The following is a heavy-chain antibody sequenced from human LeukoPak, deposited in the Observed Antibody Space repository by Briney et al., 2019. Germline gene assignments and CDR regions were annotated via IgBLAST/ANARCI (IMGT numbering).Heavy chain of an antibody. CDR2: ISAYNGKT. CDR1: GYTFTSYA. J-gene: IGHJ4*02. CDR3: ARARVAGYFDY. D-gene: IGHD6-19*01. V-gene: IGHV1-18*01. Sequence: ASVKVSCKASGYTFTSYAISWVRQAPGQGLEWMGWISAYNGKTNYAQKFQGRVNMTTETSTSTVYMELRSLRSDDTAVYYCARARVAGYFDYWGQGTLVTVSS.